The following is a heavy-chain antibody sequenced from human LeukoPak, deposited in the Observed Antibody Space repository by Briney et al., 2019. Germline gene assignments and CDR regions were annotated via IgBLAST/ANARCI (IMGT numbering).Heavy chain of an antibody. Sequence: GEFLKISCKGSGYSFTSYWIGWVRQMPGKGLEWMGIIYPGDSDTRYSPSFQGQVTISADKSISTAYLQWSSLKASDTAMYYCAREYCSGGSCYYFDYWGQGTLVTVSS. CDR2: IYPGDSDT. CDR3: AREYCSGGSCYYFDY. J-gene: IGHJ4*02. V-gene: IGHV5-51*01. D-gene: IGHD2-15*01. CDR1: GYSFTSYW.